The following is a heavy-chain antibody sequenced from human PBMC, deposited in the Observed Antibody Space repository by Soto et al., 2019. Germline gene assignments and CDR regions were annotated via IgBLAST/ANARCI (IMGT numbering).Heavy chain of an antibody. V-gene: IGHV3-21*01. D-gene: IGHD6-13*01. Sequence: EVQLVESGGGLVKPGGSLRLSCVASGFTFSNHIMNWVRQLPGKGLEWVSSITSSDNYRSYAESVKDRFTISRDNAKNSGFLQMNSLRVEDTSVYYCVSQLSSTWCSDFEHWGRGTLVTVSS. CDR3: VSQLSSTWCSDFEH. CDR1: GFTFSNHI. J-gene: IGHJ4*01. CDR2: ITSSDNYR.